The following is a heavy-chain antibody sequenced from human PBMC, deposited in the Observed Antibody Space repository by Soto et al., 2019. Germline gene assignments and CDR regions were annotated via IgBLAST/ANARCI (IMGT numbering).Heavy chain of an antibody. V-gene: IGHV4-59*08. CDR2: IHNSEST. Sequence: SETLSLTCTVSSGSITSYHWSWIRRPPGKGLEWIGSIHNSESTNYNPSLKSRVTLSIDTSKNQFPLKLSTVTAADTAVYYCARGGVVRPMDVGGKGTTVTVPS. CDR1: SGSITSYH. J-gene: IGHJ6*04. CDR3: ARGGVVRPMDV. D-gene: IGHD3-3*01.